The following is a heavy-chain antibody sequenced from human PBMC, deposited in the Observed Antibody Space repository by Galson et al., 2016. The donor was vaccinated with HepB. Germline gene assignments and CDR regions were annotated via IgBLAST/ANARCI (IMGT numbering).Heavy chain of an antibody. J-gene: IGHJ4*02. CDR3: ARESIGARTVAGTFDF. Sequence: SLRLSCAASGFMFRNFGMHWVRQAPGKGLEWLATIWYDGSSQVSSDSAEGRFTISRDNSKDTLNLQLNSLRVDDTAVYFCARESIGARTVAGTFDFWGQGTLVIVSA. CDR2: IWYDGSSQ. CDR1: GFMFRNFG. D-gene: IGHD6-19*01. V-gene: IGHV3-33*01.